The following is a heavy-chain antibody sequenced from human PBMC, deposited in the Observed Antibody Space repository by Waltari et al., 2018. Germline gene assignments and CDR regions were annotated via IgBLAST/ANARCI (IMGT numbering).Heavy chain of an antibody. CDR1: GFPVRNYG. Sequence: QVQLVESGGGVVEPGKSLGISCEASGFPVRNYGFHWVRQAPGTALDGVAVISSDGNFKYHADSVKGRFTISRDNSRNTLYLQMDSLTIEDTGVYFCAKEKRNVGVDYWGQGILVTVSS. CDR2: ISSDGNFK. D-gene: IGHD3-10*02. J-gene: IGHJ4*02. V-gene: IGHV3-30*18. CDR3: AKEKRNVGVDY.